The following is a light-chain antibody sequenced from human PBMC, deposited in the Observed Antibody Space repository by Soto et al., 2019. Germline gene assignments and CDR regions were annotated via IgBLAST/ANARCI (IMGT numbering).Light chain of an antibody. J-gene: IGLJ1*01. CDR1: SSNIGSNT. CDR3: VGWANCPNGYV. V-gene: IGLV1-44*01. Sequence: QSALTQPPSASGPPGHRVTISCSGSSSNIGSNTVNWYQQLPGTAPKLLIYSNNQRPSGVPDRFSGSKSGTSASLAMRGLQSEDAADYYCVGWANCPNGYVFGSAPKVTV. CDR2: SNN.